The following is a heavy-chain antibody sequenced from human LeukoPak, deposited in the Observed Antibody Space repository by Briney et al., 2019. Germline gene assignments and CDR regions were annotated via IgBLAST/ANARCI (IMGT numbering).Heavy chain of an antibody. V-gene: IGHV4-38-2*02. Sequence: SETLSLTCAVSGYSISSGYYWGWIRQPPGKGLEWIGSIYHSGSTYYNPSLKSRVTISVDTSKNQFSLKLSSVTAADTAVYYCAREEYYYDSSGYFHDAFDIWGQGTMVTVFS. CDR2: IYHSGST. J-gene: IGHJ3*02. CDR1: GYSISSGYY. CDR3: AREEYYYDSSGYFHDAFDI. D-gene: IGHD3-22*01.